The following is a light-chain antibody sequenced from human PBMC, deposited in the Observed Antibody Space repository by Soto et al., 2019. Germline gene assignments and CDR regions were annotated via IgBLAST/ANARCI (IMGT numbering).Light chain of an antibody. CDR1: QGVTTN. CDR3: QQYKNWPFS. J-gene: IGKJ5*01. Sequence: EIVITQSPATLSVSPGERATLSCRAGQGVTTNFAWYQQKSGQSPRLLIYDVSIRATGVPARFSGTGSETDLTLTISGLQSEDAEVYVCQQYKNWPFSFGQGTRLEIK. CDR2: DVS. V-gene: IGKV3-15*01.